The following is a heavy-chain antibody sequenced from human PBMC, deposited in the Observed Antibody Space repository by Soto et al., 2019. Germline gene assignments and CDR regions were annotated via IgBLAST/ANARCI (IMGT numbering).Heavy chain of an antibody. V-gene: IGHV1-46*01. CDR1: GYTFTSYY. Sequence: VASVKVSCKASGYTFTSYYMHWVRQAPGQGLEWMGIINPSGGSTSYAQKFQGRVTMTRDTSTSTVYMELSSLRSEDTAVYYCATVSVMSTSNYYYGMDVWGQGTTVTVSS. CDR3: ATVSVMSTSNYYYGMDV. J-gene: IGHJ6*02. D-gene: IGHD2-8*01. CDR2: INPSGGST.